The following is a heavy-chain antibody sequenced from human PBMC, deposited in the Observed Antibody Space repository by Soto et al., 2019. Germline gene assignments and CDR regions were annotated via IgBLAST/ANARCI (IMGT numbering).Heavy chain of an antibody. D-gene: IGHD6-6*01. CDR2: IIPICGTA. Sequence: QVQLVQSGAEVKKPGSSVKVSCKASGGTFSSYAISWVRQAPGQGLEWMGGIIPICGTANYAQKFQGRVTITAVESTSTAYMELSSLRSEYTAVYYCARVGLDISSYDYWGQGTLVTVSS. CDR3: ARVGLDISSYDY. CDR1: GGTFSSYA. V-gene: IGHV1-69*01. J-gene: IGHJ4*02.